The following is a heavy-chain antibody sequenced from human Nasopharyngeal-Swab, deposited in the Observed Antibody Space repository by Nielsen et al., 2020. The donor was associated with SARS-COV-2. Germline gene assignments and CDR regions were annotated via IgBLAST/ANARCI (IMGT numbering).Heavy chain of an antibody. Sequence: SETLSLTCAVSGDSISTINWWTWVRQPPGKGLEWIGEIYFSGGTIYNPSLKSRFTLSVDKSKNQFPLKVTSVTAADTAMYYCARRCTSATCYPNAFDVWGQGTMVTVPS. J-gene: IGHJ3*01. D-gene: IGHD2-2*01. V-gene: IGHV4-4*02. CDR3: ARRCTSATCYPNAFDV. CDR2: IYFSGGT. CDR1: GDSISTINW.